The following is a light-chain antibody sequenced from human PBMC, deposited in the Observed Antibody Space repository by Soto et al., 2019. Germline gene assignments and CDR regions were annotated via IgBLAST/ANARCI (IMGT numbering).Light chain of an antibody. CDR1: SSNFGAGFD. Sequence: QAVVTQPPSVSGAPGQRVTISCTGGSSNFGAGFDVHWYRLLPGAAPRLLIYGNNNRPSGVPDRFSGSKSGTSASLAITGLQAEDEADYFCQSYDSSLSGAVFGGGTQLTGL. J-gene: IGLJ2*01. CDR2: GNN. V-gene: IGLV1-40*01. CDR3: QSYDSSLSGAV.